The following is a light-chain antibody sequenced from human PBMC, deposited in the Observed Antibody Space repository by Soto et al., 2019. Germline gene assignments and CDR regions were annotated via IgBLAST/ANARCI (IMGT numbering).Light chain of an antibody. CDR3: QQYDNLPLT. J-gene: IGKJ4*01. CDR1: QDIKNY. V-gene: IGKV1-33*01. CDR2: DAS. Sequence: QMTQSPSSLSASLGDRVAITCEASQDIKNYLNWDAQKSGKAPKLLIYDASDLETGVPSRFSGSGSGTDFTFTINSLQPEDIATYYCQQYDNLPLTFGGGTKVDIK.